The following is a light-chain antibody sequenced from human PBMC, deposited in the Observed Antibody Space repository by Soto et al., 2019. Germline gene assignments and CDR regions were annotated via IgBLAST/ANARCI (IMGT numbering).Light chain of an antibody. CDR1: QSVRSN. Sequence: ERVMTQSPATLSVSPGESATLSCRASQSVRSNLAWYQQRPGQPPRLLIYGPSTRATGIPARFSGSGSGTEFTLTISSLQSEDFAVYYCEKYDIWPLTFGGGTKVEIK. V-gene: IGKV3-15*01. CDR3: EKYDIWPLT. CDR2: GPS. J-gene: IGKJ4*01.